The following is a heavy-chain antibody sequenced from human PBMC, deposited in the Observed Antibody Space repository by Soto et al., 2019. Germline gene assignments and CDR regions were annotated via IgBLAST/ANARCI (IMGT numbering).Heavy chain of an antibody. V-gene: IGHV3-23*01. CDR3: AKGGTYYDYYYYMDV. CDR1: GFTFSSYA. Sequence: EVQLLESGGGLVQPGGSLRLSGAASGFTFSSYAMSWGRQAPGKGLEWVSAISGSGGSTYNADSVKGRFTISRDNSKNTLYLQMNSLRAEDTAVYYCAKGGTYYDYYYYMDVWGKGTTVTVSS. J-gene: IGHJ6*03. D-gene: IGHD1-26*01. CDR2: ISGSGGST.